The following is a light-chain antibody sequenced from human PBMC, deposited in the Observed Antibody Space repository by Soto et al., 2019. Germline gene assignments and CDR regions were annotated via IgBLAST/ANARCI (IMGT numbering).Light chain of an antibody. CDR2: EVS. CDR3: TSYTSSSTLVI. CDR1: SSDVGGYNY. Sequence: QSALTQPASVSGSPGQSITISCTGTSSDVGGYNYVSWYQQHPGKAPKLMIYEVSNRPSGVSNRFSCSKSGNTASLTISGLQADDDANYYCTSYTSSSTLVIFGGGTKLTVL. J-gene: IGLJ2*01. V-gene: IGLV2-14*01.